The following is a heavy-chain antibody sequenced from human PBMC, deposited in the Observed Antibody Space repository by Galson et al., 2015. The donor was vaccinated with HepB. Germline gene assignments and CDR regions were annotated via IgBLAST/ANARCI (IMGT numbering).Heavy chain of an antibody. CDR3: ARQADYYDTSGYSWYCDL. V-gene: IGHV5-10-1*01. CDR1: GHSFTGHW. D-gene: IGHD3-22*01. Sequence: QSGAEVKKPGESLRISCKGSGHSFTGHWITWVRQMPGKGLEWMGKIDPSDSYTNYSPSFQGRVTISVDTSISTAYLRWSSLKASDTAMYYCARQADYYDTSGYSWYCDLWGRGTLVTVSS. CDR2: IDPSDSYT. J-gene: IGHJ2*01.